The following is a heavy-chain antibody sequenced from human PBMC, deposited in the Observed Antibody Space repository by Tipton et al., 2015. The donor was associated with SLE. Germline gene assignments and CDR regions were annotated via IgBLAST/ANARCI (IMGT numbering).Heavy chain of an antibody. J-gene: IGHJ4*02. Sequence: SPSFQGHVTISADKSISTAYLQWSSLKASDTAMYYCARPNTSSWSAFDYWGQGTLVTVSS. CDR3: ARPNTSSWSAFDY. V-gene: IGHV5-10-1*01. D-gene: IGHD6-13*01.